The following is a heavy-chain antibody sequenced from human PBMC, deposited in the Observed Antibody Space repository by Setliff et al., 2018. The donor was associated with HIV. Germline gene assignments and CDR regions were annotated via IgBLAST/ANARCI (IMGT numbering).Heavy chain of an antibody. CDR2: INGGTTT. V-gene: IGHV3-66*02. CDR1: GITVSGIY. Sequence: PGGSLRLSCVASGITVSGIYMTWVRQAPGKGLEWVSVINGGTTTYYADSVKGRFTISRDNSKDTPYLEMNSLRAEDSAVYYCASLIAAAGTGSDWFDPWGQGTLVTVSS. CDR3: ASLIAAAGTGSDWFDP. D-gene: IGHD6-13*01. J-gene: IGHJ5*02.